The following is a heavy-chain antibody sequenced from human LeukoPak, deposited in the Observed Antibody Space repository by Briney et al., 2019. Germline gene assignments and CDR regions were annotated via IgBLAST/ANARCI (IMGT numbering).Heavy chain of an antibody. Sequence: SETLSLTCAVYGGSFSGYYWSWIRQPPGKGLEWIGEINHSGSTNYNPSLKSRVTISVDTSKNQFSLKLSSVTAADTAVYYCARGSGYSYYYYYGMDVWGQGTTVTVSS. CDR2: INHSGST. D-gene: IGHD3-22*01. V-gene: IGHV4-34*01. J-gene: IGHJ6*02. CDR1: GGSFSGYY. CDR3: ARGSGYSYYYYYGMDV.